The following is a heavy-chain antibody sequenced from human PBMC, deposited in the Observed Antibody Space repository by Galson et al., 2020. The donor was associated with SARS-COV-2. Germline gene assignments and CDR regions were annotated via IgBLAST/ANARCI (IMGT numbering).Heavy chain of an antibody. V-gene: IGHV2-70*04. Sequence: SGPTLVKPTQTLTLTCTFSGFSLSTSGMRVSWIRQPPGKALEWLARIDWDDDKFYSTSLKTRLTISKDTSKNQVVLTMTNMDPVDTATYYCARSYYDILTCYYTVWDYWGQGTLVTVSS. CDR3: ARSYYDILTCYYTVWDY. J-gene: IGHJ4*02. CDR1: GFSLSTSGMR. CDR2: IDWDDDK. D-gene: IGHD3-9*01.